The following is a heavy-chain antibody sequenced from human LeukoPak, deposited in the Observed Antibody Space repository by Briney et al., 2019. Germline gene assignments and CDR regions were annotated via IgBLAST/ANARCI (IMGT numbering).Heavy chain of an antibody. D-gene: IGHD4-23*01. CDR3: AKDLVVSNYGGSAFDV. CDR2: ISWNNGSI. CDR1: GFTFDDYA. J-gene: IGHJ3*01. Sequence: GGSLRLSCAASGFTFDDYAMHWVREAPGKGPEWVSGISWNNGSIGYADSVKGRFTISRDSAKKSLYLQMNSLRVEDTALYYCAKDLVVSNYGGSAFDVWGQGTMVIVPS. V-gene: IGHV3-9*01.